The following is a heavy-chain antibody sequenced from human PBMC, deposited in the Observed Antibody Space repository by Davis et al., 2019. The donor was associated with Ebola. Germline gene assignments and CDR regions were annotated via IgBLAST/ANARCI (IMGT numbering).Heavy chain of an antibody. D-gene: IGHD6-13*01. J-gene: IGHJ6*02. Sequence: PSETLSLTCTVSGGSISSYYWSWSRQPPGKGLEWIGYIDYSGSTNYNPSLNSRVTISVDTSKNQFPLKLSLVTAADTAVYYCARGESSSWYTEGDYYGMDVWGQGTTVTVSS. CDR1: GGSISSYY. V-gene: IGHV4-59*01. CDR3: ARGESSSWYTEGDYYGMDV. CDR2: IDYSGST.